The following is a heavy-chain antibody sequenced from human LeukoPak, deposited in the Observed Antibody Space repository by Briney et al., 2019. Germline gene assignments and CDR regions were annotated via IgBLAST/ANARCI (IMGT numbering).Heavy chain of an antibody. J-gene: IGHJ4*02. CDR3: ARGSKVYYYDSSGYLNY. Sequence: ASVKVSCKASGYTFTGYYMHWVRQAPGQGLEWMGWINPNSGGTNYAQKFQGRVTVTRDTSISTAYMELSRLRSDDTAVYYCARGSKVYYYDSSGYLNYWGQGTLVTVSS. V-gene: IGHV1-2*02. CDR1: GYTFTGYY. D-gene: IGHD3-22*01. CDR2: INPNSGGT.